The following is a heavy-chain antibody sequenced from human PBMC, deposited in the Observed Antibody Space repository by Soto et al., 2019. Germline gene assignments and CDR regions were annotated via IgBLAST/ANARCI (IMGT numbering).Heavy chain of an antibody. Sequence: PSETLSLTCTVSGGSISSGDYYWSWIRQPPGKGLEWIGYTYYSGSTYYNPSLKSRVTISADTSKNQFSLKLSSVTAADTAMYYCARYPGVGYFDYWGQGTSVTVSS. J-gene: IGHJ4*02. V-gene: IGHV4-30-4*01. CDR3: ARYPGVGYFDY. D-gene: IGHD3-3*01. CDR2: TYYSGST. CDR1: GGSISSGDYY.